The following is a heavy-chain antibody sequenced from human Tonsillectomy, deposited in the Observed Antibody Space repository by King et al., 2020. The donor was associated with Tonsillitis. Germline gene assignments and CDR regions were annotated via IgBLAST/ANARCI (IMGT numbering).Heavy chain of an antibody. J-gene: IGHJ4*02. Sequence: VQLVESGGGLVQPGGSLILSCAASGFTCSSYWMHWVRQATGKGLVWVSRINSEGSSTSYADSVKGRFTISRDNAKNTLYLQMNSLRAEDTAVYYCARASIAAADYWGQGTLVTVSS. V-gene: IGHV3-74*01. CDR1: GFTCSSYW. D-gene: IGHD6-13*01. CDR3: ARASIAAADY. CDR2: INSEGSST.